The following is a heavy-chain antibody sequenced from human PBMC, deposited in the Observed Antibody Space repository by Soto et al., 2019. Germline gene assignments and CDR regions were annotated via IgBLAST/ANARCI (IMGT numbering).Heavy chain of an antibody. CDR2: IYYSGST. V-gene: IGHV4-59*01. J-gene: IGHJ4*02. D-gene: IGHD1-26*01. CDR1: VGSISSYY. CDR3: ARRRIVGANYYFEY. Sequence: PSETLSLTCTVSVGSISSYYWSWIRQPPGKGLEWIGYIYYSGSTNYNPSLKSRVTISVDTSKNQFSLKLSSVTAADTAVYYCARRRIVGANYYFEYWGQGPLVT.